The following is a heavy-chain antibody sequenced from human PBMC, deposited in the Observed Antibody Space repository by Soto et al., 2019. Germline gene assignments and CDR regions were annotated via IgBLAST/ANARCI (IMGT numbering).Heavy chain of an antibody. CDR3: ATRGIVGPIY. CDR1: DGSINNGDW. CDR2: VYHNGNT. V-gene: IGHV4-4*02. Sequence: QVQLQESGTGLVEPSGTLSLTCNVYDGSINNGDWCSWVRQPPGKVLEWIGEVYHNGNTNYNASLKSRVTVSVDKSRNQFSLRLTSVTPADTAVYYCATRGIVGPIYWGQGTLVTVSS. J-gene: IGHJ4*02. D-gene: IGHD1-26*01.